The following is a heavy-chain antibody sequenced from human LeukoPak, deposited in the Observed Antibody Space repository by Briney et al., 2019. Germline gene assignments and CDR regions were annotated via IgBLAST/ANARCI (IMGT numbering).Heavy chain of an antibody. CDR1: GGAFSGYY. D-gene: IGHD5-18*01. CDR2: INHSGST. Sequence: SETLSLTCAVYGGAFSGYYWSWIRQPPGKALQGIGEINHSGSTHYNPSLKSRVTRSVDTSKNQFSMKLSSVTAADTAVYYCARGKGIQLWFVSYYFDYWGQGTLVTVSS. J-gene: IGHJ4*02. CDR3: ARGKGIQLWFVSYYFDY. V-gene: IGHV4-34*01.